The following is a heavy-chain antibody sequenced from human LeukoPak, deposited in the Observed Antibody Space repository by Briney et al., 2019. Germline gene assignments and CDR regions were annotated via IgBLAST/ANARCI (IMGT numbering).Heavy chain of an antibody. J-gene: IGHJ6*02. Sequence: GRSLRLSCTASGFTFSSYAMHWVRQAPGKGLEWVAVISYDGSNKYYADSVKGRFTISRDNSKNTLYLQMNSLRAEDTAVYYCARNLRIADYYYYGMDVWGQGTTVTVSS. CDR1: GFTFSSYA. V-gene: IGHV3-30-3*01. CDR3: ARNLRIADYYYYGMDV. D-gene: IGHD6-13*01. CDR2: ISYDGSNK.